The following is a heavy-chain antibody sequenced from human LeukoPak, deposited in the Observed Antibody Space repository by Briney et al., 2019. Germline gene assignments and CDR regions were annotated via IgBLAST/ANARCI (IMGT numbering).Heavy chain of an antibody. CDR1: GFTFSSYA. J-gene: IGHJ4*02. CDR2: ISGSGGST. CDR3: AKGRITMIVVVIISPVDFDY. V-gene: IGHV3-23*01. Sequence: PGGSLRLSCAASGFTFSSYAMSWVRQAPGKGLEWVSAISGSGGSTYYADSVKGRFTISRDNSKNTLYLQMNSLRAEDTAVYYCAKGRITMIVVVIISPVDFDYWGQGTLVTVSS. D-gene: IGHD3-22*01.